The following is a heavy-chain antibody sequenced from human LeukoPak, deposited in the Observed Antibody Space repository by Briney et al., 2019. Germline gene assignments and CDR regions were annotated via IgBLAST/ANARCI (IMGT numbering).Heavy chain of an antibody. V-gene: IGHV3-53*04. CDR3: ARGEWEHGYFDL. D-gene: IGHD1-26*01. J-gene: IGHJ2*01. CDR1: GGSISSYY. Sequence: ETLSLTCTVSGGSISSYYWSWVRQASGKGLEWVSVIYSGGSTYYADSVKGRFTISRHNSKNTLYPQMNSLRAEDTAVYYCARGEWEHGYFDLWGRGTLVTVSS. CDR2: IYSGGST.